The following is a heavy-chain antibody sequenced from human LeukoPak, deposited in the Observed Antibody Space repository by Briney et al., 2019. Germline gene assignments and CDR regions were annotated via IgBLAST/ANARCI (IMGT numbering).Heavy chain of an antibody. D-gene: IGHD5-18*01. V-gene: IGHV4-34*01. Sequence: KPSETLSLTCAVYGGSFSGYYWSWIRQPPGKGLEWIGETNHSGSTNYNPSLKSRVTISVDTSKNQFSLKLSSVTAADTAVYYCGGNVDTAMANWFDPWGQGTLVTVSS. J-gene: IGHJ5*02. CDR2: TNHSGST. CDR3: GGNVDTAMANWFDP. CDR1: GGSFSGYY.